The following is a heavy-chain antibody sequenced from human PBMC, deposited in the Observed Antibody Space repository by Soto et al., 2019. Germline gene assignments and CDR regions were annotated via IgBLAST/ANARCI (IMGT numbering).Heavy chain of an antibody. CDR2: IIPIFGTA. V-gene: IGHV1-69*01. D-gene: IGHD2-2*01. CDR1: GGTFSSYA. CDR3: AREVTDQLLAVYFDY. Sequence: QVQLVQSGAEVKKPGSSVKVSCKASGGTFSSYAISWVRQAPGQGLEWMGGIIPIFGTANYAQKFQGRVTITADEYTRTAYMELSSLRYEDTAVYYCAREVTDQLLAVYFDYWGQGTLVTVSS. J-gene: IGHJ4*02.